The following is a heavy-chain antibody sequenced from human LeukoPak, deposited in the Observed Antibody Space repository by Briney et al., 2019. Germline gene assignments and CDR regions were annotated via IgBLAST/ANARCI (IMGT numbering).Heavy chain of an antibody. CDR2: IWYDGSKK. Sequence: GRSLRLSCAASGFTFNYYGMHWVRQAPGKGLEWVALIWYDGSKKYYADSVKGRFTISRDNSKNTLYLQMNNLRAEDTAVYCCAKDQDRGVIWSYIDYWGQGTLVTVSS. CDR3: AKDQDRGVIWSYIDY. J-gene: IGHJ4*02. D-gene: IGHD3-10*01. CDR1: GFTFNYYG. V-gene: IGHV3-33*06.